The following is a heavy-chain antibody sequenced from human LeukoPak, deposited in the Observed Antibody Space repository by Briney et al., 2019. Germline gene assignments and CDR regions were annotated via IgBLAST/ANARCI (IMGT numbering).Heavy chain of an antibody. V-gene: IGHV6-1*01. D-gene: IGHD1-1*01. Sequence: SQTLSLTCAISGDSISSSASWNWIRQSPSRGLEWLGRTYYRSKWSSDYATSVKSRITINADTSKNQFSLQLSSVIPEDTAVYYCARDADSSNEWGPFDPWGQGTLVTVSS. CDR2: TYYRSKWSS. CDR3: ARDADSSNEWGPFDP. CDR1: GDSISSSAS. J-gene: IGHJ5*02.